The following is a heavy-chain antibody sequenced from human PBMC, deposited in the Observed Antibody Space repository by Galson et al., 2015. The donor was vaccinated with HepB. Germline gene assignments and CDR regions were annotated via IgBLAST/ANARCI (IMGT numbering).Heavy chain of an antibody. Sequence: SLRLSCAASGSTFDDYGMSWVRQAPGKGLEWVSGINWNGGSTGYADSVRGRFTISRDNAKNSLYLQMNSLRAEDTAFYYCARDGGLGYCSGGTCYSGNWFDPWGQGTLVTVSS. CDR1: GSTFDDYG. CDR3: ARDGGLGYCSGGTCYSGNWFDP. D-gene: IGHD2-15*01. CDR2: INWNGGST. V-gene: IGHV3-20*04. J-gene: IGHJ5*02.